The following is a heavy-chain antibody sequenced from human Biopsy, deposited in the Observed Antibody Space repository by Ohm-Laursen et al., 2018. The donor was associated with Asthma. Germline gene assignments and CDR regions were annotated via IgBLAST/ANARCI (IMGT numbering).Heavy chain of an antibody. J-gene: IGHJ4*01. CDR1: GFSFDDCA. Sequence: SLRLSCTASGFSFDDCAMHWVRQTPGKGLEWVSSISWNSGNIDYADSVKGRFTISRDNAKNSLYLQMQSLRPEDTAFYYCAKSADYYDSTDYLDFWGRGTLVTVSS. CDR2: ISWNSGNI. V-gene: IGHV3-9*01. CDR3: AKSADYYDSTDYLDF. D-gene: IGHD3-22*01.